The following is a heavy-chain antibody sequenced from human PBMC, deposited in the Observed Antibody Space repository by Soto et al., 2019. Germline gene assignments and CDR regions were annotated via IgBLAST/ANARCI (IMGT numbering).Heavy chain of an antibody. CDR2: IYTDDNT. Sequence: GGSLRLSCAASGFSVTRNYMTWVRQAPGKGLEWVSVIYTDDNTYYADSAKGRFTISRDKSKNTLYLQMNSLRAQDTAVYYCATSSGWYCFDYWGQGTLVTVSS. CDR1: GFSVTRNY. CDR3: ATSSGWYCFDY. D-gene: IGHD6-19*01. J-gene: IGHJ4*02. V-gene: IGHV3-53*01.